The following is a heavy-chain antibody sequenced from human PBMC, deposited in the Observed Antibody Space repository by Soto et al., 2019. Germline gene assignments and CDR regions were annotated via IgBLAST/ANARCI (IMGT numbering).Heavy chain of an antibody. J-gene: IGHJ4*02. CDR3: ATTLNYYDSSGYSN. V-gene: IGHV4-39*01. Sequence: QLQLQESGPRLVKPSETLSLTCTVSGGSISSTNYYWGWIRQPPGKGLEWIGSIHYTGNTYYNSSLKSRVTISVDTSKNQFSLKLSSVTAADTAVYYCATTLNYYDSSGYSNWGQGTLVTVSS. CDR2: IHYTGNT. D-gene: IGHD3-22*01. CDR1: GGSISSTNYY.